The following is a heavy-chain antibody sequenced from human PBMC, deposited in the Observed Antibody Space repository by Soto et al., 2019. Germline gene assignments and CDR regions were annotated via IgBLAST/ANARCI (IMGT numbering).Heavy chain of an antibody. CDR2: INAGNGNT. Sequence: ASVKVSCKASGYTFTSYAMHWVRQAPGQRLEWMGWINAGNGNTKYSQKFQGRVTITRDTSASTAYMELSSLRSEDTAVYYCARDSSSWYKAFDIWGQGTMVTVS. CDR3: ARDSSSWYKAFDI. D-gene: IGHD6-13*01. V-gene: IGHV1-3*01. CDR1: GYTFTSYA. J-gene: IGHJ3*02.